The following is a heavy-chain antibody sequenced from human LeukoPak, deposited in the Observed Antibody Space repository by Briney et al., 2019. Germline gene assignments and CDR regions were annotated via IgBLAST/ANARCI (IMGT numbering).Heavy chain of an antibody. CDR3: AGTTVAGTGSYYGMDV. D-gene: IGHD4-23*01. CDR2: IYYSGST. V-gene: IGHV4-34*01. J-gene: IGHJ6*02. Sequence: PSETLSLTCAVYSGSFSDYYWSWLRQPPGKGLEWIGSIYYSGSTYYNPSLKSRVTISVDTSKNQFSLKLSSVTAADTAVYYCAGTTVAGTGSYYGMDVWGQGTTVTVSS. CDR1: SGSFSDYY.